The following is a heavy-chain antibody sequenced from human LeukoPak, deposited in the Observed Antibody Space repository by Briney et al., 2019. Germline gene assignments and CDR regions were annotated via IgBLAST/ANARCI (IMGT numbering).Heavy chain of an antibody. Sequence: GGSLGLSCEASGFIFSNYGMHWVRQAPGKGLEWLALIWYEGQTKFYADSVKGRFTISRDNSGNTLFLHMTNLRVEDTAVYYCAREWGRIAVAGGPGYWGQGALVTVSS. J-gene: IGHJ4*02. V-gene: IGHV3-33*01. CDR2: IWYEGQTK. CDR1: GFIFSNYG. D-gene: IGHD6-19*01. CDR3: AREWGRIAVAGGPGY.